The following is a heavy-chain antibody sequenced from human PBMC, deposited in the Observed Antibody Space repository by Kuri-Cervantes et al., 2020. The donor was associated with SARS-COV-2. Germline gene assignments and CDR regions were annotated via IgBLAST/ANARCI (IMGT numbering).Heavy chain of an antibody. CDR3: ASTYDSSGYNYYYYYMDV. D-gene: IGHD3-22*01. V-gene: IGHV3-30-3*01. Sequence: GESLKISCAASGFTSSSYAMHRVRQAPGKGLEWVAVISYDGSNKYYADSVKGRFTISRDNSKNTLYLQMNSLRAEDTAVYYCASTYDSSGYNYYYYYMDVWGKGTTVTVSS. J-gene: IGHJ6*03. CDR1: GFTSSSYA. CDR2: ISYDGSNK.